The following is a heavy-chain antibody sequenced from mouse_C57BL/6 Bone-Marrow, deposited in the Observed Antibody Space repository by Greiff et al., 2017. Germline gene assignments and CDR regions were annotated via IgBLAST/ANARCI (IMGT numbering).Heavy chain of an antibody. CDR1: GYTFTSYW. Sequence: QVQLQQPGAELVRPGTSVKLSCKASGYTFTSYWMHWVKQRPGQGLEWIGVIDPSDSYTNYNQKFKGKATLTVDTSSSTAYMQLSSLTSEDSAFYYCANYYSNVYWYFGVWGTGTTVTVSA. V-gene: IGHV1-59*01. D-gene: IGHD2-5*01. CDR3: ANYYSNVYWYFGV. CDR2: IDPSDSYT. J-gene: IGHJ1*03.